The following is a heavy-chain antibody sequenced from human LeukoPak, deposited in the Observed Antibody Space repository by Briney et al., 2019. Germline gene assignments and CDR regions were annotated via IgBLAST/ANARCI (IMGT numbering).Heavy chain of an antibody. CDR2: ISAYNGNT. CDR3: ARVFGGGSYYLNYFDY. D-gene: IGHD1-26*01. V-gene: IGHV1-18*01. CDR1: GYTFTSYG. J-gene: IGHJ4*02. Sequence: ASVKVSCKASGYTFTSYGISWVRQAPGQGLEWMGWISAYNGNTNYAQKLQGRVTMTTDTSTSTAYMELRSLRSDDTAVYYRARVFGGGSYYLNYFDYWGQGTLVTVSS.